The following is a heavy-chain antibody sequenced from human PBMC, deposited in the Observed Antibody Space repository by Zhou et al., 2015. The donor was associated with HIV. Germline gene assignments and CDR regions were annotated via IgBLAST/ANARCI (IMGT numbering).Heavy chain of an antibody. D-gene: IGHD1-26*01. Sequence: QVQLVESGGGVVQPGRSLRLSCAASGFTFSNYGMHWVRQAPGKGLEWVAVMSFDGSQKYHAESVKGRFTISRDWSKNTLYLQMNRLRVEDTAVYYCAKERHEYSGSSYFYYFYGMDVWGQGTTVTVSS. CDR2: MSFDGSQK. CDR3: AKERHEYSGSSYFYYFYGMDV. V-gene: IGHV3-30*18. J-gene: IGHJ6*02. CDR1: GFTFSNYG.